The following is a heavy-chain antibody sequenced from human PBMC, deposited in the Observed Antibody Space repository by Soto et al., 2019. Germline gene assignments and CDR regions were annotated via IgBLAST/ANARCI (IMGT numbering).Heavy chain of an antibody. Sequence: QVQLQESGPGLVKPSETLSLTCTVSGGSISSYYWSWIRQPPGKGLEWIGYIYYSGTTNYNPSLKSRVNISVDTSKNHFSLKVSSVTAADTAVYYCARRSSSGFVNWFDPWGQGILVTVSS. CDR1: GGSISSYY. J-gene: IGHJ5*02. CDR3: ARRSSSGFVNWFDP. V-gene: IGHV4-59*08. D-gene: IGHD6-19*01. CDR2: IYYSGTT.